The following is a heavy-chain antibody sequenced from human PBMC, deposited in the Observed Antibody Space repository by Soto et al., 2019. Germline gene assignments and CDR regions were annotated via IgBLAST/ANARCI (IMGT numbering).Heavy chain of an antibody. CDR2: INHSGST. V-gene: IGHV4-59*12. J-gene: IGHJ4*02. CDR1: GRSISSYY. CDR3: ARGAYYGSGSYYQRYFDY. D-gene: IGHD3-10*01. Sequence: SETLSLTCTVSGRSISSYYWSWSRQPPGKGLEWIGYINHSGSTNYNPSLKSRVTISVDTSKNQFSLKLSSVTAADTAVYYCARGAYYGSGSYYQRYFDYWGQGILVTVSP.